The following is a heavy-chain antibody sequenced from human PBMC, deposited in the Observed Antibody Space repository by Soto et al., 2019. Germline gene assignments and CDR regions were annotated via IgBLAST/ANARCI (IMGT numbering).Heavy chain of an antibody. D-gene: IGHD3-22*01. CDR3: AREDESSGYAGTFQL. V-gene: IGHV3-30*19. CDR2: ISKDERTK. CDR1: GFTFSSYG. J-gene: IGHJ1*01. Sequence: PGGSLRLSCAASGFTFSSYGMHWVRQAPGKGPEWVTVISKDERTKEYADSVKGRFTVSRDNSQNTLSLQMVSLRDEDTAVYYCAREDESSGYAGTFQLWGQGTQVTVSS.